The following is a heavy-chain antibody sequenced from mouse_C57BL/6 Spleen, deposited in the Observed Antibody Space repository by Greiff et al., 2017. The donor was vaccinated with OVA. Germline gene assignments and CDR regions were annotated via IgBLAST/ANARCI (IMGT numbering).Heavy chain of an antibody. CDR1: GYTFTSYT. J-gene: IGHJ2*01. V-gene: IGHV1-4*01. Sequence: VQLQQSGAELARPGASVKMSCKASGYTFTSYTMHWVKQRPGQGLEWIGYINPSSGYTKYNQKFKDKATLTADKSSSTAYMQLSSLTSEDSAVYYCAREDSYLFDYWGQGTTLTVSS. CDR2: INPSSGYT. D-gene: IGHD2-12*01. CDR3: AREDSYLFDY.